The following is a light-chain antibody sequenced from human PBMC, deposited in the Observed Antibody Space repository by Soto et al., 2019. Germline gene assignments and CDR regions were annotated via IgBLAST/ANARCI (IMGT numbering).Light chain of an antibody. CDR2: NAS. V-gene: IGKV3-11*01. CDR3: QHRMNWPLT. CDR1: QTVSSY. J-gene: IGKJ5*01. Sequence: EVVLTQSPATLSLSPGERATLSCRPSQTVSSYLLWYQQKPGQAPRLLIYNASNRATGVPARFTGSGSETDFTLTISSLEPEDVAVYYCQHRMNWPLTFGQGTRLEIK.